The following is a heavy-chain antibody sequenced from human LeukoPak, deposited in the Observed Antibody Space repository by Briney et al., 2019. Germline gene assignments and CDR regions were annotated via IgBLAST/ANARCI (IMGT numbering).Heavy chain of an antibody. CDR3: TRDGRKGAMGDVFDM. CDR2: FAASGNV. J-gene: IGHJ3*02. V-gene: IGHV4-4*07. Sequence: PSETLSLTCTVSGGSISGYFWSWIRQPAGKGLEWIGRFAASGNVNYNPSLKSRVTISVDTSRNQFSLRLTSVTAADTAVYYCTRDGRKGAMGDVFDMWGQGTMVTVSS. D-gene: IGHD1-26*01. CDR1: GGSISGYF.